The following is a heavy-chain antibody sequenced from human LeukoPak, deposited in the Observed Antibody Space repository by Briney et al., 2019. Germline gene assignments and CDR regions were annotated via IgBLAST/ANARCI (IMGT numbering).Heavy chain of an antibody. CDR1: GFTFSSYG. D-gene: IGHD6-19*01. V-gene: IGHV3-23*01. CDR3: AKDARWLVFDY. Sequence: PGGSLRLSCAASGFTFSSYGMHWVCQAPGKGLEWVSTIGGSGDSTYYADSVKGRFTISRDNSKNTLYLQMNSPRAEDTAVYYCAKDARWLVFDYWGQGILVTVSS. J-gene: IGHJ4*02. CDR2: IGGSGDST.